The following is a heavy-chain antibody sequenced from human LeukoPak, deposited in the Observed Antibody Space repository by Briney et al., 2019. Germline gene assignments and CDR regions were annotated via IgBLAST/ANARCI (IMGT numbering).Heavy chain of an antibody. D-gene: IGHD1-26*01. CDR2: INHSGST. V-gene: IGHV4-34*01. CDR1: GGSFSGYY. Sequence: SETLSLTCAVYGGSFSGYYWSWIRQPPGKGLEWIGEINHSGSTNYNPSLKSRVTISVDTSKNQFPLKLSSVTAADTAVYYCARGPRGSSQLFDYWGQGTLVTVSS. J-gene: IGHJ4*02. CDR3: ARGPRGSSQLFDY.